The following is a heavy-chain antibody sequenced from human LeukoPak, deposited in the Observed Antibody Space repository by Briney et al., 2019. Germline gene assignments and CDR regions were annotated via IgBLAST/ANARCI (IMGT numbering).Heavy chain of an antibody. D-gene: IGHD6-13*01. CDR1: GYTLTSFA. V-gene: IGHV1-3*01. CDR2: INAGNGNT. Sequence: ASVKVSCKASGYTLTSFAMHWVRQAPGQRLEWMGWINAGNGNTKYSQKFQGRVTITRDTSASTAYMELSSLRSEDTAVYYCARVGPIAAAAYNWFDPWGQGTLVTVSS. CDR3: ARVGPIAAAAYNWFDP. J-gene: IGHJ5*02.